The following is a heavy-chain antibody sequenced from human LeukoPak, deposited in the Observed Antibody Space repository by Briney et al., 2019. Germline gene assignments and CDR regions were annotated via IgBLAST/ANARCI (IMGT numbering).Heavy chain of an antibody. D-gene: IGHD1-14*01. J-gene: IGHJ6*03. CDR3: ARGQGDRVRSYYYYYYMDV. CDR1: GFTFSSYS. CDR2: ISSVSSYI. V-gene: IGHV3-21*01. Sequence: GGSLRLSCAASGFTFSSYSMNWVRQAPGKGLEWVSSISSVSSYIYYADSVKGRFTFSRDNAKNSLYLQMNSLRAEDTAVYYCARGQGDRVRSYYYYYYMDVWGKGTTVTISS.